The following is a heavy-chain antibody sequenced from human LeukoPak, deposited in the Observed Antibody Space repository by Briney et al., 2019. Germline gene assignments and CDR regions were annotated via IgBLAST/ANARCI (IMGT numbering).Heavy chain of an antibody. V-gene: IGHV3-7*01. CDR2: IKQDGSEK. Sequence: GGPLRLSCAASGFTFTKYWMTWVRQAPGEGLEWVANIKQDGSEKFYVDSVKGRFTISRDNAKNSLDLQINSLGAEDTAVYYCARGLDCRSTSCYLDNWGQGTLVTVSS. J-gene: IGHJ4*02. CDR3: ARGLDCRSTSCYLDN. CDR1: GFTFTKYW. D-gene: IGHD2-2*01.